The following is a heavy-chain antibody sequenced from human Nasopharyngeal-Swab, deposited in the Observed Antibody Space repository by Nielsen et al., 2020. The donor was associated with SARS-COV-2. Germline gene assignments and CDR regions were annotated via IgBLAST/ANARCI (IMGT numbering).Heavy chain of an antibody. CDR3: ARAMTMVVTIPAY. V-gene: IGHV1-46*01. CDR2: INPSGGST. Sequence: WVRQPPGQGLEWMGIINPSGGSTNYAQKLQGRVTMTTDTSTSTAYMELRSLRSDDTAVYYCARAMTMVVTIPAYWGQGTLVTVSS. J-gene: IGHJ4*02. D-gene: IGHD4/OR15-4a*01.